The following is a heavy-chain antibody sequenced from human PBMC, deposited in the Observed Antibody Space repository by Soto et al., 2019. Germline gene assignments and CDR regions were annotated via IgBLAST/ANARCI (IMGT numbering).Heavy chain of an antibody. CDR3: ARRLIVAAGPGVNY. V-gene: IGHV4-39*01. J-gene: IGHJ4*02. CDR1: GGSISSSSYY. CDR2: IYYSGST. Sequence: SETLSLTCTVSGGSISSSSYYWGWIRQPPGKGLEWIGSIYYSGSTYYNPSLKSRVTISVDTSKNQFSLKLSSVTAADTAVYYCARRLIVAAGPGVNYWGQGTLVTVSS. D-gene: IGHD6-13*01.